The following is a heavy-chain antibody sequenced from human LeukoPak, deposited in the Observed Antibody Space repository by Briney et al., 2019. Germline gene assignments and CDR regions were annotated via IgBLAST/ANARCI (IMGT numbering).Heavy chain of an antibody. CDR1: GYTFTGYY. D-gene: IGHD3-22*01. CDR2: INPNSGGT. V-gene: IGHV1-2*02. Sequence: ASVKVSCKASGYTFTGYYMHWVRQAPGQGLEWMGWINPNSGGTNYAQKFQGRVTMTRDTSISTAYMELSRLRSDDTAVYYCARDARGYYDSSGYYRLLYWGQGTLVTVSS. J-gene: IGHJ4*02. CDR3: ARDARGYYDSSGYYRLLY.